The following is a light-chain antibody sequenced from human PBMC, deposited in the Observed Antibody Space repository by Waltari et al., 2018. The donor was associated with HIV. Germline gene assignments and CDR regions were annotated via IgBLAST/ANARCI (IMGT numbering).Light chain of an antibody. CDR2: MND. V-gene: IGLV1-47*01. Sequence: QSVVTQPPSASGTPGQRVTISCSGSGSNIGTYSVNWYQHFPGTAPKLLNYMNDRGPPGVLGGFSGSQSGTSASLAISGLQHDDEADYYCAVWDDSLGGAVFGGGTKLTVL. J-gene: IGLJ2*01. CDR1: GSNIGTYS. CDR3: AVWDDSLGGAV.